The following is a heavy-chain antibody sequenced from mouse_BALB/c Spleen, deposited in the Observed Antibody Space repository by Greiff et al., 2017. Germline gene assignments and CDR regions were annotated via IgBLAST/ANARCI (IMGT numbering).Heavy chain of an antibody. Sequence: VQLQQPGAELVRPGASVKLSCKASGYTFTSYWINWVKQRPGQGLEWIGNIYPSDSYTNYNQKFKDKATLTVDKSSSTAYMQLSSPTSEDSAVYYCTRELRLQNYFDYWGQGTTLTVSS. CDR2: IYPSDSYT. D-gene: IGHD1-2*01. CDR3: TRELRLQNYFDY. V-gene: IGHV1-69*02. J-gene: IGHJ2*01. CDR1: GYTFTSYW.